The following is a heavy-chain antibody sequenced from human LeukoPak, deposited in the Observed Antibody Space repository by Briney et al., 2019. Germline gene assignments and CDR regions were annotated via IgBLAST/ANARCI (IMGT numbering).Heavy chain of an antibody. CDR2: IKQDGSEK. J-gene: IGHJ4*02. V-gene: IGHV3-7*01. CDR1: GFTFSSYW. D-gene: IGHD3-3*01. Sequence: GGSLRLSCAASGFTFSSYWMSWVRQAPGKGLEWVASIKQDGSEKYYVDSVKGRFTISRDNAKNSLYLQMNSLRAEDTAVYYCAKDQGGPILYDFWSGYYPDYWGQGTLVTVSS. CDR3: AKDQGGPILYDFWSGYYPDY.